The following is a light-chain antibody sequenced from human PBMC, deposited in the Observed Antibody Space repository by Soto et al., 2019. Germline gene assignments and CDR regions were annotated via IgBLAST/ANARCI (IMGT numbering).Light chain of an antibody. J-gene: IGKJ4*01. CDR1: QSVRTN. CDR2: GPS. V-gene: IGKV3-15*01. CDR3: QQYNTWPLT. Sequence: EIVMTQSPATLSVSPGERATLSCRASQSVRTNLAWYQQEPGQAPRLLIYGPSTRATGIPARFSRSGSGTEFTLTISSLQSEDVAVNYCQQYNTWPLTFGGGTKVEIK.